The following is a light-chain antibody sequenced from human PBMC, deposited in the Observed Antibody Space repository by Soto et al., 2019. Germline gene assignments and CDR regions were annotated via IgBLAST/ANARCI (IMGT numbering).Light chain of an antibody. J-gene: IGKJ4*01. V-gene: IGKV3-20*01. CDR2: DAS. CDR3: QHYTSSPGN. CDR1: QRVSSNY. Sequence: EIVLTQSPGTLSLSPGERATLSCRASQRVSSNYFAWYQQKPGQAPRLLIYDASSRASGIPDRFSGSGSGTDVTLTISRLEPEDFAVYYCQHYTSSPGNFGGGTKVASK.